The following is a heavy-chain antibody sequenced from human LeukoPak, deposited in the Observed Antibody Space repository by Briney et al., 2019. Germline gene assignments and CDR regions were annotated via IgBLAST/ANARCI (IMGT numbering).Heavy chain of an antibody. CDR2: INWNSDSI. D-gene: IGHD3-9*01. Sequence: PGRSLRLSCAVCGFTFDDYAMHWVRQVPGKGLEWVSGINWNSDSIGYADSVKGRFTISRDNSKNTLYLQMNSLRAEDTAVYYCAKHVRYFDWLRSNWFDPWGQGTLVTVSS. CDR3: AKHVRYFDWLRSNWFDP. CDR1: GFTFDDYA. V-gene: IGHV3-9*01. J-gene: IGHJ5*02.